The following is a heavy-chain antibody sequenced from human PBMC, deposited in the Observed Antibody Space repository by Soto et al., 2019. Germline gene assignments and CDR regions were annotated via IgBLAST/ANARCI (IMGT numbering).Heavy chain of an antibody. CDR2: ISSSGSTI. V-gene: IGHV3-11*01. Sequence: GGSLRLSCAASGFTVSSNYMSWVRQAPGKGLEWVSYISSSGSTIYYADSVKGRFTISRDNAKNSLYLQMNSLRAEDTAVYYCARDKPGGYDYWGQGTLVTVSS. CDR1: GFTVSSNY. J-gene: IGHJ4*02. D-gene: IGHD3-16*01. CDR3: ARDKPGGYDY.